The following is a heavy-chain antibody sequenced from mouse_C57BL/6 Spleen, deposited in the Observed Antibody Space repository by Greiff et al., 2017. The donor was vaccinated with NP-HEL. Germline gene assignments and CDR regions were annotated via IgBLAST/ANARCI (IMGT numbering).Heavy chain of an antibody. CDR2: IYPGCGSP. CDR1: GYTFTSYW. D-gene: IGHD2-3*01. CDR3: AHGYSNYYAMYY. Sequence: QVQLQQPGAELVKPGASVKMSCKASGYTFTSYWITWVKQRPGQGLEWIGDIYPGCGSPNYNEQVKSKATLTVDTSSSTAYMQLSSLTSEDSAVYYCAHGYSNYYAMYYWGQGTSVTVSS. V-gene: IGHV1-55*01. J-gene: IGHJ4*01.